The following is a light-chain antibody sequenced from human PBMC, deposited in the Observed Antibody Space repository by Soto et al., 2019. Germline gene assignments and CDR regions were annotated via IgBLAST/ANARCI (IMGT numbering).Light chain of an antibody. V-gene: IGLV3-1*01. Sequence: SYELTQPPSVSVSPGQTASIPCSGDRLGEKYACWYQQKPGQSPALVLYQDSKRPSGIPERFSGSMSGNTATLTISGTQAMDEADYSCQAWDSSSWVFGGGTKLTVL. CDR2: QDS. CDR1: RLGEKY. J-gene: IGLJ3*02. CDR3: QAWDSSSWV.